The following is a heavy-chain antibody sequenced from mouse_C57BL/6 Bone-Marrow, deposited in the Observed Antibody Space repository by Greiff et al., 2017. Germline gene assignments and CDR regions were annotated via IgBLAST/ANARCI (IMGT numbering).Heavy chain of an antibody. D-gene: IGHD1-3*01. Sequence: EVKLMESGPGLVKPSQSLSLTCSVTGYSITSGYYWNWIRPFPGNHPEWLGYISYDGSNNYNPPLKNRTSITRDTSKNQFFLKLNSVTTEDTTTSYCAKWARDYWGQGTSVTVSS. CDR3: AKWARDY. J-gene: IGHJ4*01. CDR2: ISYDGSN. CDR1: GYSITSGYY. V-gene: IGHV3-6*01.